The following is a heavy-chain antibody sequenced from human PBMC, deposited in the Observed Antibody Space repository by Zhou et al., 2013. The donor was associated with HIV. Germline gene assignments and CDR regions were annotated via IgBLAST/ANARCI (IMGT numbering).Heavy chain of an antibody. CDR1: GYTFTGYY. Sequence: QVQLVQSGAEVKKPGASVKVSCKASGYTFTGYYIHWVRQAPGQGLEWMGWINANNGGTSYAQNFQDRVTMTRDTSINTAYMEFSSLTSDDTAVYYCARGRSGYFAFDIWGQGTMVTVSS. CDR3: ARGRSGYFAFDI. V-gene: IGHV1-2*02. D-gene: IGHD3-22*01. CDR2: INANNGGT. J-gene: IGHJ3*02.